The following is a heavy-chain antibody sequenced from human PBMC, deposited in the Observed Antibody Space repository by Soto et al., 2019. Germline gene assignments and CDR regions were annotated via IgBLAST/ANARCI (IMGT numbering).Heavy chain of an antibody. J-gene: IGHJ4*02. CDR2: ISSTTNYI. CDR1: EFTFTRYS. Sequence: GGSLRLSCAASEFTFTRYSMNWVRQAPGKGLEWVSSISSTTNYIYYGDSMKGRFTISRDNAKNSLYLEMNSLRAEDTAVYYCARESEDLTSNFDYWGQGTLVTVSS. V-gene: IGHV3-21*06. CDR3: ARESEDLTSNFDY.